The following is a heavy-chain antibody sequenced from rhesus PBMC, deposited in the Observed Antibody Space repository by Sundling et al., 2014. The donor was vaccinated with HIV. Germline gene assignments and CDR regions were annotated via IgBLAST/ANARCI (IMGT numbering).Heavy chain of an antibody. D-gene: IGHD1-26*01. J-gene: IGHJ6*01. Sequence: EVQLVESGGGLAKPGGSLRLSCAASGFTFSSYAMHWVRQAPGKGLEWVSAISSGDSTYYADSVKGRFTISRDNSKNTLSLQMNSLRPEDTAVYYCAKGGYNWNYEYYGLDSWGQGVVVTVSS. CDR1: GFTFSSYA. CDR2: ISSGDST. CDR3: AKGGYNWNYEYYGLDS. V-gene: IGHV3-103*01.